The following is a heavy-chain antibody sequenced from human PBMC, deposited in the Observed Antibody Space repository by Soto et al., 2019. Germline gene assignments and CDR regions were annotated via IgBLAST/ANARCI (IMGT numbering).Heavy chain of an antibody. Sequence: GGSLRLSCVASRFDFSSYEMSWVRQAAGKGLEWVSRVSLTGDRTNYAGSVKGRFTVSRDNFKNALYLEMDSLRPDDTAIYYCARGGGYCTPTSCAIDSWGRGTPVTVSS. J-gene: IGHJ4*02. V-gene: IGHV3-23*01. CDR1: RFDFSSYE. CDR2: VSLTGDRT. CDR3: ARGGGYCTPTSCAIDS. D-gene: IGHD2-8*01.